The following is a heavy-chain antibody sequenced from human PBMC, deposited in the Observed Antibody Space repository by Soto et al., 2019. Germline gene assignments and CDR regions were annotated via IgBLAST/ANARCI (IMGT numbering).Heavy chain of an antibody. J-gene: IGHJ6*02. CDR1: GFTFSSYG. CDR3: ARNTYYYDSSGYYRHYYYYGMDV. V-gene: IGHV3-33*01. D-gene: IGHD3-22*01. CDR2: IWYDGSNK. Sequence: QVQLVESGGGVVQPGRSLRLSCAASGFTFSSYGMHWVRQAPGKGLEWVAVIWYDGSNKYYADSVKGRFTISRDNSKNTLYLQMYSLRAEDTAVYYCARNTYYYDSSGYYRHYYYYGMDVWGQGTTVTVSS.